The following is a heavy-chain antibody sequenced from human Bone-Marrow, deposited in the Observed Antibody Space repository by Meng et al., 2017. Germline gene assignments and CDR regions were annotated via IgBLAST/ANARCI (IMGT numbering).Heavy chain of an antibody. CDR1: GYTFTDYY. CDR2: INPNSGGT. D-gene: IGHD5-24*01. Sequence: QGQVVQAGAEVKKPGATVKISCKVSGYTFTDYYMHWVQQAPGKGLEWMGRINPNSGGTNYAQKFQDRVTMTRDTSISTAYMELSRLRSDDTAVYYCASAADGYNSGGDYWGQGTLVTVSS. V-gene: IGHV1-2*06. J-gene: IGHJ4*02. CDR3: ASAADGYNSGGDY.